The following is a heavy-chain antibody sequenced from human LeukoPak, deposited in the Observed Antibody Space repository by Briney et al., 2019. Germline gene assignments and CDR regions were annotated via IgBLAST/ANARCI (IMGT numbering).Heavy chain of an antibody. D-gene: IGHD1-26*01. Sequence: ASVKVSCKASGGTFSSYAISWVRQAPGRGLEWMGWISAYNGNTNYAQKLQGRVTMTTDTSTSTAYMELRSLRSDDTAVYYCARVGAVGARGGYYYYYYMDVWGKGTTVTVSS. CDR1: GGTFSSYA. CDR3: ARVGAVGARGGYYYYYYMDV. J-gene: IGHJ6*03. CDR2: ISAYNGNT. V-gene: IGHV1-18*01.